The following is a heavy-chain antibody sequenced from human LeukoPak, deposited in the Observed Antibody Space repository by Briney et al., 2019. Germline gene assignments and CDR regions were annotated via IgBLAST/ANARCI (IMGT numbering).Heavy chain of an antibody. Sequence: GGSLRLSCAASGFTFSSYSMNWVRQAPGKGLEWVSSISSSSSYIYYADSVKGRFTISRDNAKNTLYLQMNSLRAEDTAVYYCAKDTYSSGWYSSFDYWGQGTLVTVSS. CDR2: ISSSSSYI. CDR3: AKDTYSSGWYSSFDY. D-gene: IGHD6-19*01. CDR1: GFTFSSYS. V-gene: IGHV3-21*04. J-gene: IGHJ4*02.